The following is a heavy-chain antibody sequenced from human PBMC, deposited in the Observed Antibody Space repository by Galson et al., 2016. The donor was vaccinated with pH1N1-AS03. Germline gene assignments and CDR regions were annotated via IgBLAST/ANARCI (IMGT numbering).Heavy chain of an antibody. D-gene: IGHD4-17*01. J-gene: IGHJ4*02. CDR1: VGSFSGYY. V-gene: IGHV4-34*01. Sequence: ETLPLTCAVYVGSFSGYYWSWIRQPPGQGLEWIGEINHSGNTNYNPSLKSRVTISVDTSKNQFSLKLTSVTAADTAVYYCARAYGYGDYGIDYWGQGTLVTVSS. CDR3: ARAYGYGDYGIDY. CDR2: INHSGNT.